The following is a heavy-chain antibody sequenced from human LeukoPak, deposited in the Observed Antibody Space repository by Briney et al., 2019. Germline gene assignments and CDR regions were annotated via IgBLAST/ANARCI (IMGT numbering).Heavy chain of an antibody. V-gene: IGHV3-23*01. J-gene: IGHJ4*02. Sequence: TGGSLRLSCAASGFTFSDYAMNWVRQAPGKGLEWVSGIIASGRDTYYADSAKGRFTISRDTSKNTLYLQMNSLRAEDTAVYYCAKDRYYYGLGYYFDYWGQGALVTVSS. D-gene: IGHD3-10*01. CDR2: IIASGRDT. CDR3: AKDRYYYGLGYYFDY. CDR1: GFTFSDYA.